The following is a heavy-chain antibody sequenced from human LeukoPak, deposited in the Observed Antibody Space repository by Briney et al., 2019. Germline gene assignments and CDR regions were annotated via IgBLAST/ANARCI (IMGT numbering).Heavy chain of an antibody. CDR2: ISGSGGST. Sequence: GGSLRLSCSASGFTFSSYAMSWVRQAPGKGLEWVSAISGSGGSTYYADSVKGRFTISRDNSKDTLDLQMNSLRDEGTAVYYCAKDRPVDYWGQGTLVTVSS. CDR1: GFTFSSYA. J-gene: IGHJ4*02. CDR3: AKDRPVDY. V-gene: IGHV3-23*01.